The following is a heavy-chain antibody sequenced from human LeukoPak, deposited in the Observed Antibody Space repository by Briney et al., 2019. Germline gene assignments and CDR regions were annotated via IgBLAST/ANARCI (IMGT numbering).Heavy chain of an antibody. CDR2: INHSGRT. CDR1: GGSFSGYY. D-gene: IGHD6-19*01. CDR3: ARDGVWYSSGWYPDY. J-gene: IGHJ4*02. V-gene: IGHV4-34*01. Sequence: PSETLSLTCAVYGGSFSGYYWSWIRQPPGKGLEWIGEINHSGRTNYNPSLKSRVTISVDTSKNQFSLKLSSVTAADTAVYYCARDGVWYSSGWYPDYWGQGTLVTVSS.